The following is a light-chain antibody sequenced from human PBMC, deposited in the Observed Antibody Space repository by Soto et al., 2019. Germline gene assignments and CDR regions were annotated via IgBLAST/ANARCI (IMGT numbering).Light chain of an antibody. CDR2: YDD. Sequence: QSVLTQPPSVSEAPRQRVTISCSGSRSNIGNNAVNWYQQLPGKAPKLLIYYDDLLPSGVSARFSGSKSGTSASLAISGLQSEDEADYYCSVWDDNLNGLVFGGGTKLTVL. J-gene: IGLJ2*01. CDR3: SVWDDNLNGLV. V-gene: IGLV1-36*01. CDR1: RSNIGNNA.